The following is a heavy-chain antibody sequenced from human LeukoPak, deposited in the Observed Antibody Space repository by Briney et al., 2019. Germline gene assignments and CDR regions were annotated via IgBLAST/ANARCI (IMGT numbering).Heavy chain of an antibody. D-gene: IGHD3-22*01. CDR2: IYYSGST. J-gene: IGHJ4*02. Sequence: PSETLSLTCTVSGGPISSYYWSWIRQPPGEGLEWIGYIYYSGSTNYNPSLKSRVTISVDTSKNQFSLKLSSVTAADTAVYYCARVGKSYYDSSGYAAGVDYWGPGTLVTVSS. V-gene: IGHV4-59*01. CDR3: ARVGKSYYDSSGYAAGVDY. CDR1: GGPISSYY.